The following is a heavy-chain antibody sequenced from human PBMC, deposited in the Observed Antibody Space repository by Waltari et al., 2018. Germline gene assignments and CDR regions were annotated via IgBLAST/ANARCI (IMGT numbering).Heavy chain of an antibody. CDR2: INHSGST. J-gene: IGHJ3*02. CDR1: GGSFSGYY. Sequence: QVQLQQCGAGLLKPSETLSLTCAVYGGSFSGYYWSWIRQPPGKGLEWIGEINHSGSTNYNPSLKSRVTISVDTSKNQFSLKLSSVTAADTAVYYGARGPQLWLLLDAFDIWGQGTMVTVSS. CDR3: ARGPQLWLLLDAFDI. D-gene: IGHD5-18*01. V-gene: IGHV4-34*01.